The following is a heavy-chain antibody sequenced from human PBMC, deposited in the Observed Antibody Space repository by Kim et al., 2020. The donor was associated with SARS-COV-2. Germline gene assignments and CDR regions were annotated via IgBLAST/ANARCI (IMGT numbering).Heavy chain of an antibody. Sequence: SGPTLVKATQTLTLTCTFSGFSLSTSGIGVGWIRQPPGKALEWLAFIYWDGDKRYSPSLRSRLTITTDTSRTQAVLTMTDVNPMDTATYYCAHRRLWNSDWEKGYFDYWGQGTLVTVSS. CDR3: AHRRLWNSDWEKGYFDY. CDR2: IYWDGDK. J-gene: IGHJ4*02. V-gene: IGHV2-5*02. CDR1: GFSLSTSGIG. D-gene: IGHD6-19*01.